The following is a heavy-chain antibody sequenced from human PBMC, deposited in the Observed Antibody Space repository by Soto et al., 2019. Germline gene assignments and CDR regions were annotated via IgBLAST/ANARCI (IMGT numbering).Heavy chain of an antibody. J-gene: IGHJ4*02. D-gene: IGHD3-16*02. CDR3: ARADAWALPGYRFVY. CDR2: ISYDGSEK. V-gene: IGHV3-30-3*01. CDR1: GFTFSSYA. Sequence: QAQLVESGGGVVQPGRSLRLSCAASGFTFSSYAMHWVRQAPGKGLEWVAVISYDGSEKHHADSVKGRFTISRDNSKNTLYLQTDSLRPEDTAVYYCARADAWALPGYRFVYWGQGTLITVSS.